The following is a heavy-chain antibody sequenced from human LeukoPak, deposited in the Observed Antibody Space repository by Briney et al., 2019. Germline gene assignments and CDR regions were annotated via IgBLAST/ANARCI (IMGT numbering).Heavy chain of an antibody. J-gene: IGHJ4*02. CDR1: GYTFTSYG. Sequence: ASVKVSCKASGYTFTSYGISWVRQAPGQGLEWRGWISAYNGNTNYAQKLQGRVTMTTDTSTSTAYMELRSLRSDDTAVYYCARDYYDILTGYRSFDYWGQGTLVTVSS. CDR2: ISAYNGNT. D-gene: IGHD3-9*01. V-gene: IGHV1-18*01. CDR3: ARDYYDILTGYRSFDY.